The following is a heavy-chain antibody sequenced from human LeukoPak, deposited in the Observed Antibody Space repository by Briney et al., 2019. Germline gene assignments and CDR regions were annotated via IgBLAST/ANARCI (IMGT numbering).Heavy chain of an antibody. V-gene: IGHV3-7*01. CDR2: IKQDGSEK. CDR1: GFTFVGYW. CDR3: ARDHQLGAPMEDV. D-gene: IGHD6-6*01. Sequence: PGGSLRLSCAASGFTFVGYWMSWVRQAPGKGLEWVANIKQDGSEKYYVDSVKGRFNISRDNTKDSLYLQMNSLRAEDTAVYYCARDHQLGAPMEDVWGQGTMVTVSS. J-gene: IGHJ3*01.